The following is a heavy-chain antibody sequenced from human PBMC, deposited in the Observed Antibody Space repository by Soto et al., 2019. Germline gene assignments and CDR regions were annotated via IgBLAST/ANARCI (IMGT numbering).Heavy chain of an antibody. J-gene: IGHJ3*01. D-gene: IGHD6-6*01. CDR3: AKDGQYRTDGFDV. Sequence: EAQLLESGGDWAQPGGSLRLSCAASGFTFSSHGMSWVRQAPGKGLEWIAGLSRGGGTTYYADSVKGRFTISRDNSKNTLDLIMNSLKVEDTALYYFAKDGQYRTDGFDVWGQGTMVTVSS. CDR2: LSRGGGTT. CDR1: GFTFSSHG. V-gene: IGHV3-23*01.